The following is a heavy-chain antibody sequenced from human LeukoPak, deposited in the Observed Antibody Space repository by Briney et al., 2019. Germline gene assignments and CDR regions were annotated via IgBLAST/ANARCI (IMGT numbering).Heavy chain of an antibody. D-gene: IGHD2-21*02. CDR3: ASERAYCGGDCTSSPFDY. Sequence: ASVKVSCKASGYTFTGYYMHWVRQAPGQGLELMGRINPNSGDTNYAQKFQGRVTMTRDTSISTAYMELSSLRSDDTAVYYCASERAYCGGDCTSSPFDYWGQGTLVTVSS. CDR2: INPNSGDT. V-gene: IGHV1-2*06. J-gene: IGHJ4*02. CDR1: GYTFTGYY.